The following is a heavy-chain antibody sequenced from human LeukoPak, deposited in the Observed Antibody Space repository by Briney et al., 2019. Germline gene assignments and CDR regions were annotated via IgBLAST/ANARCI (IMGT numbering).Heavy chain of an antibody. D-gene: IGHD5-18*01. Sequence: GGSLRLSCAASGFTFSGSAMHWVRQASGKGLEWVGRIRSKANSYATAYAASVKGRFTISRDDSKNTAYLQMNSLKTEDTAVYYCTRRTRGYSCGPPYFDYWGQGTLVTVSS. CDR2: IRSKANSYAT. V-gene: IGHV3-73*01. J-gene: IGHJ4*02. CDR1: GFTFSGSA. CDR3: TRRTRGYSCGPPYFDY.